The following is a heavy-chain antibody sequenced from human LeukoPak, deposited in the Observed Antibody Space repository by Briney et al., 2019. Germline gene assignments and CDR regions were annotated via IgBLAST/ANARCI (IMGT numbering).Heavy chain of an antibody. J-gene: IGHJ4*02. CDR2: ISGSGGST. Sequence: GGSLRLSCAASGFTFSSYAMSWVRRAPGKGLEWVSAISGSGGSTYYADSVKGRFTISRDNSKNTLYLQMNSLRAEDTAVYYCAKAPLIVVVPAATLLDYWGQGTLVTVSS. V-gene: IGHV3-23*01. CDR1: GFTFSSYA. D-gene: IGHD2-2*01. CDR3: AKAPLIVVVPAATLLDY.